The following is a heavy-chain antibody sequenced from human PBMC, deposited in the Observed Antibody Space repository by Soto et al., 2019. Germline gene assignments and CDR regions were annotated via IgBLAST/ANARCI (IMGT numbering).Heavy chain of an antibody. CDR2: ISYDGSNK. Sequence: QVQLVESGGGVVQPGRSLRLSCAASGFTFSSYGMHWVRQAPGKGLEWVAVISYDGSNKYYADSVKGRFTISRDNSKNTLYLQMNCLRAEDTSVYYCAKPLVATSFTGMVFW. V-gene: IGHV3-30*18. CDR1: GFTFSSYG. J-gene: IGHJ6*01. CDR3: AKPLVATSFTGMVF. D-gene: IGHD5-12*01.